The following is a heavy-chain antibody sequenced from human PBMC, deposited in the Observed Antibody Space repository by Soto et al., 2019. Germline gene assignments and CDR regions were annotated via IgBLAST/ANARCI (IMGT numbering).Heavy chain of an antibody. D-gene: IGHD3-3*01. CDR1: SGSISSSNW. Sequence: SETLSLTCAVSSGSISSSNWWSWVRQPPGKGLEWIGEIYHSGSTNYNPSLKSRVTISVDTSKNQFSLKLSSVTAADTAVYYCARDGSGATYYDSWSGYENYYGMDVWGQGPTVTVSS. V-gene: IGHV4-4*02. J-gene: IGHJ6*02. CDR3: ARDGSGATYYDSWSGYENYYGMDV. CDR2: IYHSGST.